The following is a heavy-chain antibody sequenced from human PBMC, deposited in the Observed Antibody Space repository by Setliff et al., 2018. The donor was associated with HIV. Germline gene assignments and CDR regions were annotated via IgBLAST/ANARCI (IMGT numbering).Heavy chain of an antibody. CDR2: INQDGSEK. V-gene: IGHV3-7*03. CDR1: GFTFSSYW. CDR3: VRDQGYDSDLYKFYFDS. Sequence: LRLSCAASGFTFSSYWIIWVRQAPGKGLEWVANINQDGSEKYYVDSVKGRFTISRDNAKNSLYLQMNSLRVEEDTALYYCVRDQGYDSDLYKFYFDSWGQGTLVTVSS. J-gene: IGHJ4*02. D-gene: IGHD5-12*01.